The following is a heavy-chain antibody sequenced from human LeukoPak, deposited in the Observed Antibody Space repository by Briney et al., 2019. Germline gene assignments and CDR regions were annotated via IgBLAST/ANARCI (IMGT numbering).Heavy chain of an antibody. CDR3: GKGLGGTFAAGNY. Sequence: PGRSLRLSCAATGFTFNNYGMHWVRQAPGKGLESVAVISNDLTDKYYADSVKGRFTISRDNSKNTLYLQMNSLRPEDTAVYYCGKGLGGTFAAGNYLGQGTPVTVSS. CDR1: GFTFNNYG. CDR2: ISNDLTDK. D-gene: IGHD1-26*01. J-gene: IGHJ4*02. V-gene: IGHV3-30*18.